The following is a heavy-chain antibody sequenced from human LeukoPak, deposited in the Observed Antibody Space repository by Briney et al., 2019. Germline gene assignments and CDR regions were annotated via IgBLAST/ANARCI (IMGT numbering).Heavy chain of an antibody. CDR1: GFTFSNYG. D-gene: IGHD4-11*01. J-gene: IGHJ4*02. Sequence: GGSLRLSCAASGFTFSNYGMSWVRQAPGKGLEWVSTIRYGADSAYYADSVKGRFTISRDNSKSTVYLQMNSLRVDDTAVYYCAKGLTTHDYWGQGTLVTVSS. V-gene: IGHV3-23*01. CDR3: AKGLTTHDY. CDR2: IRYGADSA.